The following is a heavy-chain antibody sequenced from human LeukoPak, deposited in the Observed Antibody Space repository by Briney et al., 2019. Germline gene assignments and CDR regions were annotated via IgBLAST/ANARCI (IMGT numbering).Heavy chain of an antibody. J-gene: IGHJ5*01. V-gene: IGHV4-34*01. CDR3: ARGSPKHDS. Sequence: PSETLSLTCVVYGGSFNDYNWNWIRQPPGKGLEWIGEINHNGATNYNPSLKSRLTISVDTSKNQFSLRLKSVTAADTAVYYCARGSPKHDSWGQGTLVTVSS. CDR1: GGSFNDYN. CDR2: INHNGAT.